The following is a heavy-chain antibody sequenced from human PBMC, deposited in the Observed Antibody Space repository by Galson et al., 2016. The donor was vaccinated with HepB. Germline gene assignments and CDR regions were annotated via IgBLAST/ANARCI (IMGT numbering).Heavy chain of an antibody. D-gene: IGHD2-2*01. CDR1: GYTFTSYG. CDR3: ARDPRKTRYQLLEVYYYYYGMDV. CDR2: INPYNGNT. Sequence: SVKVSCKASGYTFTSYGISWVRQAPGQGLEWMGWINPYNGNTNYAQKLQGRVTMTTDTSTSTAYMELRSLRSDDTAVYYCARDPRKTRYQLLEVYYYYYGMDVWGQGTTVTVPS. V-gene: IGHV1-18*01. J-gene: IGHJ6*02.